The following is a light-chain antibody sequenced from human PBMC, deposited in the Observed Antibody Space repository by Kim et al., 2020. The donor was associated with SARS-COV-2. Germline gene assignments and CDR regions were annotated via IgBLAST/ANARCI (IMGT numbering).Light chain of an antibody. V-gene: IGLV2-8*01. CDR1: SSDIGGYNY. CDR3: SSYTGSNYSFV. CDR2: EVN. J-gene: IGLJ1*01. Sequence: SFTSPCTRTSSDIGGYNYVSWYQQHPAEGPKSIIYEVNKRPSGVPDRFSCSKSGNTSSLPVSGLQAEDEADYYCSSSYTGSNYSFVFGTGTKVTVL.